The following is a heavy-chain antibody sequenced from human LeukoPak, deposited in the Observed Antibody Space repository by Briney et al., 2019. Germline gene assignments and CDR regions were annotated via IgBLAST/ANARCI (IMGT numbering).Heavy chain of an antibody. CDR3: GVGGLFKPDY. V-gene: IGHV3-23*01. J-gene: IGHJ4*02. D-gene: IGHD3-10*01. Sequence: GGSLRLSCVASDFTFSSYTMIWVRQAPGKALEWVSVIGTRGDGIHYADSVKGRFTISRDDSKNTLYLQMNSLRAEDTAVYYCGVGGLFKPDYWGQGTLVTVSS. CDR2: IGTRGDGI. CDR1: DFTFSSYT.